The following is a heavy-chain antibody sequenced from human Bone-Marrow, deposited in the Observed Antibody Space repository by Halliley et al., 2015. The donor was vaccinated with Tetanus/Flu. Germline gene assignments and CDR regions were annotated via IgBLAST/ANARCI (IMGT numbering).Heavy chain of an antibody. CDR3: AREATGYDENYFDY. D-gene: IGHD5-12*01. J-gene: IGHJ4*02. CDR2: INNDGSVI. Sequence: SHINNDGSVIKSADSVKGRFTISRDDAKNTLYLQMDSLRVEDTGFYFCAREATGYDENYFDYWGQGTLVTVSS. V-gene: IGHV3-74*03.